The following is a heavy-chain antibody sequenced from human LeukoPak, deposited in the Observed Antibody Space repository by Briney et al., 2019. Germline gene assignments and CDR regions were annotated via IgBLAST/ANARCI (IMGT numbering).Heavy chain of an antibody. CDR1: GGSFSGYY. D-gene: IGHD3-9*01. Sequence: SETLSLTCAVYGGSFSGYYWSWIRQPPGKGLEWIGYIYYSGSTNYNPSLKSRVTISVDTSKNQFSLKLSSVIAADTAVYYCARQGVLRYFDWLSTTYYYYYYMDVWGKGTTVTISS. V-gene: IGHV4-59*08. CDR3: ARQGVLRYFDWLSTTYYYYYYMDV. CDR2: IYYSGST. J-gene: IGHJ6*03.